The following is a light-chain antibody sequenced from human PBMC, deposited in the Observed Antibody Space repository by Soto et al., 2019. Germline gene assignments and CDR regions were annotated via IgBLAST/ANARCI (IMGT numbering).Light chain of an antibody. CDR3: VSWDNRLGGRV. V-gene: IGLV1-44*01. CDR2: SND. J-gene: IGLJ3*02. CDR1: SSNIGSNT. Sequence: QSVLTQPPSASGTPGQRVTISCSGSSSNIGSNTVNWYQQLPGTAPKLLIYSNDQRPSGVSDRFSGSKSGSSASLAISGLRSEDEADYYCVSWDNRLGGRVFGGGTKLTVL.